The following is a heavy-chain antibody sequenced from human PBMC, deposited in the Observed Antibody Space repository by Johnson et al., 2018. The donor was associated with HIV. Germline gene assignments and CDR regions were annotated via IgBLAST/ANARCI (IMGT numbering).Heavy chain of an antibody. D-gene: IGHD1-1*01. CDR1: GFTFSSYA. CDR3: ARGGVWNDLDAFDI. J-gene: IGHJ3*02. CDR2: ISYDGSNK. Sequence: QVQLVESGGGVVQPGRSLRLSCAASGFTFSSYAMHWVRQAPGKGLEWVAVISYDGSNKYYADSVKGRFTISRDNSKNTLYLQMNSLRAEDTAVYYCARGGVWNDLDAFDIWGQGTMVTVSS. V-gene: IGHV3-30-3*01.